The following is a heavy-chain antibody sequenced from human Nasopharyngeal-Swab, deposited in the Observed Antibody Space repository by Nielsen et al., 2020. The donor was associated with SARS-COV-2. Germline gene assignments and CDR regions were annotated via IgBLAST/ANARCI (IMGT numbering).Heavy chain of an antibody. V-gene: IGHV3-30*18. CDR2: ISYDGSNK. J-gene: IGHJ6*03. CDR1: GFTFSSYG. CDR3: AKDGTYYDILTGYITRSYYYYYYMDV. D-gene: IGHD3-9*01. Sequence: GESLKISCAASGFTFSSYGMHWVRQAPGKGLEWVAVISYDGSNKYYADSVKGRFTISRDNSKNTLYLQMNSLRAEDTAVYYCAKDGTYYDILTGYITRSYYYYYYMDVWGKGTTVTASS.